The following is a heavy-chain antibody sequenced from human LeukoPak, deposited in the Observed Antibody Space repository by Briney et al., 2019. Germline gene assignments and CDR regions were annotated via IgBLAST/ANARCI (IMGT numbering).Heavy chain of an antibody. CDR1: GYTFTSYY. V-gene: IGHV1-46*01. Sequence: ASVEVSCKASGYTFTSYYMHWVRQAPGQGLEWMGIINPSGASTNYAQKFQGRVNMTRDTSTNTVYMELGSLRSEDTAVYYCARVAAAGFAYDKFDPWGQGTLVTVSS. CDR3: ARVAAAGFAYDKFDP. CDR2: INPSGAST. J-gene: IGHJ5*02. D-gene: IGHD6-13*01.